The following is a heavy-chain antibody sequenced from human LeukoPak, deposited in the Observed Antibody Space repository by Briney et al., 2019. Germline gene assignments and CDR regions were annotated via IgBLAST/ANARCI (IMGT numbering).Heavy chain of an antibody. CDR3: ARLDSSGWPNWFDP. Sequence: SETLSLTCTVSGGSISSYSWSWIRQPPGKGLEWIGYMYDSGSANYNPSLKSRVTISVDTSQSQFSLKLSSVTAADTAVYYCARLDSSGWPNWFDPWGQGTLVTVSS. V-gene: IGHV4-59*08. D-gene: IGHD6-19*01. CDR2: MYDSGSA. J-gene: IGHJ5*02. CDR1: GGSISSYS.